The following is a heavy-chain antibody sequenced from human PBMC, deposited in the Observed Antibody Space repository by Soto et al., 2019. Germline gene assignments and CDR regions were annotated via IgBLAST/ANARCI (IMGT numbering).Heavy chain of an antibody. CDR3: ARYPNIVTTNTIPEYYFDY. D-gene: IGHD5-12*01. CDR2: INPSGGGT. CDR1: GYTFTSYY. Sequence: QVQLVQSGAEVKKPGASVNLSCKASGYTFTSYYMHWVRQAPGQGLEWMGIINPSGGGTSYAQKFQGRITMTRDTSTSTVYMELSSLRSEDTAVYYCARYPNIVTTNTIPEYYFDYWGQGTLVTVSS. V-gene: IGHV1-46*03. J-gene: IGHJ4*02.